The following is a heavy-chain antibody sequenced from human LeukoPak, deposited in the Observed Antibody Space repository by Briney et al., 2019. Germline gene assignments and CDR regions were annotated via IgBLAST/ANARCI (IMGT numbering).Heavy chain of an antibody. CDR1: GFTFSSYA. Sequence: GACLRLSCAVSGFTFSSYAMSWGRQAPGKGRGWVSAISGSGGSTYYADSVKGPVTISRDNSNNTMYLQMNSLRAEDTAVYYCAKGLIAVAGRLYYYGMDVWGQGTTVTVSS. J-gene: IGHJ6*02. D-gene: IGHD6-19*01. V-gene: IGHV3-23*01. CDR2: ISGSGGST. CDR3: AKGLIAVAGRLYYYGMDV.